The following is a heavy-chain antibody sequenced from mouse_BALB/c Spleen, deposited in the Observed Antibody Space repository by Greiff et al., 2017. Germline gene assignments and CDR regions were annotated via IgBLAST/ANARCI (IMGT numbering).Heavy chain of an antibody. CDR2: INPSSGYT. V-gene: IGHV1-4*02. CDR1: GYTFTSYT. J-gene: IGHJ4*01. CDR3: ARSRGDY. Sequence: QAHVKQSAAELARPGASVKMSCKASGYTFTSYTMHWVKQRPGQGLEWIGYINPSSGYTEYNQKFKDKTTLTADKSSSTAYMQLSSLTSEDSAVYYCARSRGDYWGQGTSVTVSS.